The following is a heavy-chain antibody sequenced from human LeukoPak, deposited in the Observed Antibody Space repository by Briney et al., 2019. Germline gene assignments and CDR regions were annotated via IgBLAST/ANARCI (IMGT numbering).Heavy chain of an antibody. Sequence: SETLSLTCTISGGSLSIYYWSWIRQPAGKGLEWIGHIYTSGGPDYNPSLKSRVTMSVDTSKNQFSLKLSSVTAADTAVYYCARGEYSGNYDCWGQGTLVTVSS. V-gene: IGHV4-4*07. CDR2: IYTSGGP. D-gene: IGHD1-26*01. CDR3: ARGEYSGNYDC. J-gene: IGHJ4*02. CDR1: GGSLSIYY.